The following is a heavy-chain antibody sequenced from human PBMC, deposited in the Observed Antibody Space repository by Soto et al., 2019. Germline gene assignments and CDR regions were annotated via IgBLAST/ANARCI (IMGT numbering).Heavy chain of an antibody. J-gene: IGHJ4*02. Sequence: SLRLSCAASGFTFSSYGMQWVRQAPGKGLEWVAVVSYDGSNKYYADSVKGRFTISRDNSKNTLYLQMNSLRAEDTAVYYCAKGQGYCSSATCYCQYWGQGAPVTVS. CDR1: GFTFSSYG. D-gene: IGHD2-2*01. CDR3: AKGQGYCSSATCYCQY. CDR2: VSYDGSNK. V-gene: IGHV3-30*18.